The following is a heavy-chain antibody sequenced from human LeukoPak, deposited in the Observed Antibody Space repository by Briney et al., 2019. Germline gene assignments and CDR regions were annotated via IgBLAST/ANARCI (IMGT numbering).Heavy chain of an antibody. CDR2: ISSSDGTI. CDR3: ARDWAGRFDY. CDR1: GFTFSSYD. J-gene: IGHJ4*02. D-gene: IGHD1-1*01. V-gene: IGHV3-48*03. Sequence: GGSLRLSCAASGFTFSSYDMNWVRQAPGNGLEWVSYISSSDGTIYYADSVRGRFTISRDNAKHSLYLQMNSLRAEDTAVYYCARDWAGRFDYWGQGTLVTVSS.